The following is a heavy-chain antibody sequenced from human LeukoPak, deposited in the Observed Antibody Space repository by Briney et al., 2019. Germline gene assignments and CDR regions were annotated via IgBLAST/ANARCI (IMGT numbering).Heavy chain of an antibody. Sequence: PGGSLRLSCAASGFTFSTYSTSWVRQAPGKGLEWVSVISGNGGDTFYADSVKGRFTISRDNSKNTLYLQMNSLRAEDTAIYYCARDERLLSFLKWGQGTLVTVSS. CDR1: GFTFSTYS. D-gene: IGHD3-3*01. V-gene: IGHV3-23*01. CDR3: ARDERLLSFLK. CDR2: ISGNGGDT. J-gene: IGHJ1*01.